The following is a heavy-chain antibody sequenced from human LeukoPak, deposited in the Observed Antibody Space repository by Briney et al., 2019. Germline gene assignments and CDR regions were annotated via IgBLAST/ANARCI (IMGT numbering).Heavy chain of an antibody. CDR2: ISSSSSYI. Sequence: GGSLRLSCAASGFTFSSYSMNWVRQAPGKGLEWVSSISSSSSYIYYADSVKGRFTISRDNAKNSLYLQMNSLRAEDTALYYCARDMYYYGSGSLVPFDYWGQGTLVTVSS. J-gene: IGHJ4*02. D-gene: IGHD3-10*01. CDR3: ARDMYYYGSGSLVPFDY. CDR1: GFTFSSYS. V-gene: IGHV3-21*04.